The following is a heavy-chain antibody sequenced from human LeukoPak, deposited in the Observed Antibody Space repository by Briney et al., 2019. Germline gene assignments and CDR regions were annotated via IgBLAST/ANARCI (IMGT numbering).Heavy chain of an antibody. Sequence: GGSLRLSCLASGFTFSDHYMGRVRQTPGKGLEWVGRARNKANSYIIEYAASVRGRFTISRDDSKNSLYLQLNSLKTEDTAVYYCTRVNLRTGERFFDYWGQGTLVTVSS. CDR2: ARNKANSYII. D-gene: IGHD7-27*01. J-gene: IGHJ4*02. V-gene: IGHV3-72*01. CDR3: TRVNLRTGERFFDY. CDR1: GFTFSDHY.